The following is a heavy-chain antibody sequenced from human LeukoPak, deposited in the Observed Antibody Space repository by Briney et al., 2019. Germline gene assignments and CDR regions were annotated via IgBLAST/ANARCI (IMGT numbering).Heavy chain of an antibody. D-gene: IGHD3-22*01. CDR3: ATTYYYDSSGYYPASFDY. CDR1: GGSISSYY. Sequence: SETLSLTCTVSGGSISSYYWSWIRQPPGKGLEWIGYIYYSGSTNYNPSLKSRVTISVDTSKNQFSLKLSSVTAADTAVYYCATTYYYDSSGYYPASFDYWGQGTLVTVSS. V-gene: IGHV4-59*12. CDR2: IYYSGST. J-gene: IGHJ4*02.